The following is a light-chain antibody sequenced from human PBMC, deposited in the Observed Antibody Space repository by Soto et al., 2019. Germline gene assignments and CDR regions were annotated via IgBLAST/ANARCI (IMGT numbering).Light chain of an antibody. V-gene: IGLV1-40*01. Sequence: QSALTQPPSVSGAPGQRVTISCTGSSSNIGAGYDVHWYQQLPGTAPKLLIYGNSNRPSGVPDQFSGSKSGTSASLAITGLQAEDEADYYCQSYDSSLSGSVVFGGGTKLTVL. CDR2: GNS. CDR3: QSYDSSLSGSVV. CDR1: SSNIGAGYD. J-gene: IGLJ2*01.